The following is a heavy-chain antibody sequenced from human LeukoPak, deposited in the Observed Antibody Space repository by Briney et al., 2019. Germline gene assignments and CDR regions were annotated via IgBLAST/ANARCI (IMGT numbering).Heavy chain of an antibody. J-gene: IGHJ4*02. CDR1: GGSISSSSYY. CDR3: ARGHTAFDY. Sequence: PSETLSLTCTASGGSISSSSYYWGWIRQPPGKGLEWIGSIYYSGSTYYNPSLKSRVTISVDTSKNQFSLKLSSVTAADTAVYYCARGHTAFDYWGQGTLVTVSS. CDR2: IYYSGST. V-gene: IGHV4-39*07. D-gene: IGHD5-18*01.